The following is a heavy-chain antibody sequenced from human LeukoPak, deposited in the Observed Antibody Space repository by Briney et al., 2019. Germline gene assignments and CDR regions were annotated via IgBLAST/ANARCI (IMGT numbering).Heavy chain of an antibody. D-gene: IGHD1-1*01. Sequence: ASVNVSCKTSGYTFTTYGISWVRQAPGQGLEWMGWISPHNGITKYAHKVHGRVTMTADISTSTVYLELASLSYDDSALYYCARSGSADYQEQLGPPGYYHYMDVWGKGTTVTVSS. CDR3: ARSGSADYQEQLGPPGYYHYMDV. J-gene: IGHJ6*03. CDR2: ISPHNGIT. CDR1: GYTFTTYG. V-gene: IGHV1-18*01.